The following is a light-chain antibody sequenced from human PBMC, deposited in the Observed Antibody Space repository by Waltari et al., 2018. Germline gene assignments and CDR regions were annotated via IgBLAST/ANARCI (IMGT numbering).Light chain of an antibody. V-gene: IGLV3-19*01. J-gene: IGLJ2*01. CDR2: DKN. CDR3: HSRDATGVGGA. CDR1: SLRRYY. Sequence: SSELTQAPVVSVAMGQTVRITCQGNSLRRYYASWYQQRPGQAPILVMFDKNNRPSGVPDRFAGSSSDNSASLTITGAQAEDEASYYCHSRDATGVGGAFGGGTKLTVL.